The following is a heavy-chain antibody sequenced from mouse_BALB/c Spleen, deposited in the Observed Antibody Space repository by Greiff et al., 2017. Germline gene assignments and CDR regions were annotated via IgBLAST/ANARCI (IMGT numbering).Heavy chain of an antibody. J-gene: IGHJ4*01. Sequence: EVKLEESGGGLVQPGGSRKLSCAASGFTFSSFGMHWVRQAPEKGLEWVAYISSGSSTIYYADTVKGRFTISRDNPKNTLFLQMTSLRSEDTAMYYCARQAYYRPYYAMDYWGQGTSVTVSS. CDR3: ARQAYYRPYYAMDY. CDR2: ISSGSSTI. D-gene: IGHD2-14*01. V-gene: IGHV5-17*02. CDR1: GFTFSSFG.